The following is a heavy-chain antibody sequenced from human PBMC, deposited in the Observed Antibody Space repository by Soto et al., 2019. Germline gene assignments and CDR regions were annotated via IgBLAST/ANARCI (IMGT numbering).Heavy chain of an antibody. CDR2: IYHSGRT. CDR1: GGSIRSAGYY. Sequence: TLSLTCTVSGGSIRSAGYYWTWIRQHPGKGLEWLGYIYHSGRTFYNPSLKSRLTISVDTSKNQFSLNLSSVTAADTAVYYCARGDSGGSSSYYFDYWGQGTLVTVSS. CDR3: ARGDSGGSSSYYFDY. D-gene: IGHD2-15*01. V-gene: IGHV4-31*03. J-gene: IGHJ4*02.